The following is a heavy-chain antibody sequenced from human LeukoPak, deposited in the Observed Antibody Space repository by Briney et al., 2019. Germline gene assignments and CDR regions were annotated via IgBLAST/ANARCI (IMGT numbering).Heavy chain of an antibody. CDR2: VDPQNSET. CDR3: ATDDYGDYWARF. D-gene: IGHD4-17*01. CDR1: GYIFTDYY. Sequence: GATVKISCKASGYIFTDYYMHWVQQAPGKGLEWMGRVDPQNSETVYAENFQGRVTMTADTSTDTAYMELTSLRSEDTAVYYCATDDYGDYWARFWGQGSLVTVSS. J-gene: IGHJ4*02. V-gene: IGHV1-69-2*01.